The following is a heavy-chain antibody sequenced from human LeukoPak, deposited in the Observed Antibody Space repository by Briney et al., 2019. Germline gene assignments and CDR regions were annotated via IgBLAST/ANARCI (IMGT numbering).Heavy chain of an antibody. CDR1: GGSFSGNY. Sequence: SETLSLTCAVYGGSFSGNYWTWIRQPPGKGLEWIGEMHHSGSTIYNPSLKSRVTISVDTSKNQFSLKLSSVTAADTAVYYCARGRGIVVVVAARGWFDPWGQGTLVTVSS. CDR2: MHHSGST. V-gene: IGHV4-34*01. D-gene: IGHD2-15*01. J-gene: IGHJ5*02. CDR3: ARGRGIVVVVAARGWFDP.